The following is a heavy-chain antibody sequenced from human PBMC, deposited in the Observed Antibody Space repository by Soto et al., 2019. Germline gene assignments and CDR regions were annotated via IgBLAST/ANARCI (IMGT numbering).Heavy chain of an antibody. CDR2: ISGSGGRT. J-gene: IGHJ6*02. Sequence: XESLRLSCAASGFTFSIYAMSWVRQAPGKGLEWVSIISGSGGRTYYADSVKGRFTMSRDNSKNTLYLQMNSLRAEDTAVYYCAKEVVVESAGRSHYYYYGLDVWGQGTTVTVSS. CDR3: AKEVVVESAGRSHYYYYGLDV. V-gene: IGHV3-23*01. CDR1: GFTFSIYA. D-gene: IGHD2-2*01.